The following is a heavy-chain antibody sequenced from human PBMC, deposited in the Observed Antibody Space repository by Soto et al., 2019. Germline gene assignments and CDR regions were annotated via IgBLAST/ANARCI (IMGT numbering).Heavy chain of an antibody. J-gene: IGHJ4*02. V-gene: IGHV1-69*02. D-gene: IGHD6-19*01. CDR1: GGTFSSYT. CDR3: ARGEQWLRFDY. Sequence: QVQLVQSGAAVKKPGSSVKVSCKASGGTFSSYTISWVRQAPGQGLEWMGRIIPILGIANYAQKFQGRVTITADKSTSTAYMERSSLRAEDTAVYYCARGEQWLRFDYWGQGTLVTVSS. CDR2: IIPILGIA.